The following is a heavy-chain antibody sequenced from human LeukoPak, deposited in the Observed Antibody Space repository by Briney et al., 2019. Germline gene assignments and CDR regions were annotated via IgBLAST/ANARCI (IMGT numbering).Heavy chain of an antibody. CDR1: GGSISSYY. J-gene: IGHJ4*02. CDR3: ARDSADSSGFDY. D-gene: IGHD6-25*01. CDR2: IYYSGST. V-gene: IGHV4-59*01. Sequence: SETLSLTCTVSGGSISSYYWSWIRQPPGKGLEWIGYIYYSGSTNYNPSLKSRVTISVDTSKNQFSLKLSSVTAADTAVYYCARDSADSSGFDYWGQGTLVTVPS.